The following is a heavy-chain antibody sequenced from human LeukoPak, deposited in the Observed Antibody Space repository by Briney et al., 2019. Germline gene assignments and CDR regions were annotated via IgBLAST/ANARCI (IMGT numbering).Heavy chain of an antibody. CDR1: GFTLSSYG. D-gene: IGHD1-26*01. Sequence: SGGSLRLSCAASGFTLSSYGMHWVCQAPGKGLEWVAVIWYDGSNKYYADSVKGRFTISRDNSKNTLYLQMNSLRAEDTAVYYCARESMGVDYWGQGTLVTVSS. J-gene: IGHJ4*01. V-gene: IGHV3-33*01. CDR3: ARESMGVDY. CDR2: IWYDGSNK.